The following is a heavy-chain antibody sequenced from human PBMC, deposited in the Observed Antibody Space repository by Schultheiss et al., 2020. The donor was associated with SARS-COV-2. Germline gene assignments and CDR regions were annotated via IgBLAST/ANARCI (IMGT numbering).Heavy chain of an antibody. D-gene: IGHD3-10*01. V-gene: IGHV3-33*01. Sequence: GESLKISCAASGLIFSIYGMHWVRQAPGKGLEWVATIWYDGSTKYYADSVKGRFTISRDNSRNTLYLQMNSLRAEDTAVYYCASSMGRSAPDYWGQGTLVTVSS. CDR3: ASSMGRSAPDY. J-gene: IGHJ4*02. CDR1: GLIFSIYG. CDR2: IWYDGSTK.